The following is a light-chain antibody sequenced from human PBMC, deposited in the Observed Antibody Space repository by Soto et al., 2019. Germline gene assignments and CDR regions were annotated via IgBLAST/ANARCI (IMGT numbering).Light chain of an antibody. V-gene: IGKV1-6*01. Sequence: AIQINQSPSSLSASVGDRVTITCRASQDIRDDLGWYRRTPGKAPKMVIYGASRLQSEAPSGFSGSGAGTDCTRTISSLQYEDVETDECLQDNNYTWTFGQGTQVDIK. CDR1: QDIRDD. CDR3: LQDNNYTWT. CDR2: GAS. J-gene: IGKJ1*01.